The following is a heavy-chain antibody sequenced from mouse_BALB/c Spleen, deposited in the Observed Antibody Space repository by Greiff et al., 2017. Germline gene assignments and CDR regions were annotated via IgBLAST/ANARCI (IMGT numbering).Heavy chain of an antibody. CDR3: ARDGGDYAMDY. CDR1: GFTFSSYA. CDR2: ISSGGSYT. V-gene: IGHV5-9-4*01. J-gene: IGHJ4*01. Sequence: VESGGGLVKPGGSLKLSCAASGFTFSSYAMSWVRQSPEKRLEWVAEISSGGSYTYYPDTVTGRFTISRDNAKNTLYLEMSSLRSEDTAMYYCARDGGDYAMDYWGQGTSVTVSS.